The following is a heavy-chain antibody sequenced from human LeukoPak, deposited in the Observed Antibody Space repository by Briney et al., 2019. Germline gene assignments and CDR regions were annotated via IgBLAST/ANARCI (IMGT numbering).Heavy chain of an antibody. Sequence: GGSLRLSCVASGFTFTKCAMSWIRQAPGKGLEWVAIITATGDTAHYADSVKGRFTISRDNSRNTVYMQMDSLRAEDTAIYYCAGDRNSDWYSPLDYWGQGSQVTVSP. CDR2: ITATGDTA. CDR3: AGDRNSDWYSPLDY. CDR1: GFTFTKCA. D-gene: IGHD6-19*01. J-gene: IGHJ4*02. V-gene: IGHV3-23*01.